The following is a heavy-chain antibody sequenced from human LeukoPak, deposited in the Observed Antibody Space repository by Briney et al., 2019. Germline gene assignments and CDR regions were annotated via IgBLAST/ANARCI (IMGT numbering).Heavy chain of an antibody. Sequence: QPGGSLRLSCAASGFTFSSYSMNWVRQAPGKGLEWVSYISSSSSTIYYADSVKGRFTISRDNSKNTLYLQMNSLRAEDTAVYYCARGVTNDYWGQGTLVTVSS. D-gene: IGHD4-17*01. CDR1: GFTFSSYS. CDR2: ISSSSSTI. CDR3: ARGVTNDY. V-gene: IGHV3-48*01. J-gene: IGHJ4*02.